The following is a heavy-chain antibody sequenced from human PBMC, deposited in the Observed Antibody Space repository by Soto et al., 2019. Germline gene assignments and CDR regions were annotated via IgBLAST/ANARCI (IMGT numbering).Heavy chain of an antibody. V-gene: IGHV4-59*01. J-gene: IGHJ4*02. CDR1: GGSISSYY. CDR2: IYYSGST. D-gene: IGHD2-21*01. CDR3: ARVWGYYFDY. Sequence: QVQLQESGPGLVKPSETLSLTCTVSGGSISSYYWSWIRQPPGKGLEWIGYIYYSGSTNYNHSRKSRVTISVDTSKNQFSLKLSSVTAADTAVYYCARVWGYYFDYWGQGTLVTVSS.